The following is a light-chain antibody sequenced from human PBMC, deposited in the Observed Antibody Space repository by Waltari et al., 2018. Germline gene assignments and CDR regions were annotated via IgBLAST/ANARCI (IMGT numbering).Light chain of an antibody. Sequence: DIQMTQSPSPLSASVGDRVTITCQASQDISNSLNWYHQKPGKAPKLLIYDASDLETGVPSRFSGSGSGTDFTFTISSLQPEDIATYYCQQYQNLPYTFGQGTKLEI. J-gene: IGKJ2*01. CDR3: QQYQNLPYT. V-gene: IGKV1-33*01. CDR1: QDISNS. CDR2: DAS.